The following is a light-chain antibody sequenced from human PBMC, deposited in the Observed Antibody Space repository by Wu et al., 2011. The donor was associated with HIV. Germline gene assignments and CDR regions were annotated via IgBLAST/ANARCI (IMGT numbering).Light chain of an antibody. CDR2: GAS. CDR1: QSIRTN. J-gene: IGKJ2*01. Sequence: EIVMTQSPATLSVSPGERAILSCRASQSIRTNLAWYQQKPGQAPRLLIYGASTRATGVPDRFSGSGSGPDFTLTISRVEPEDFAVYYCQQFESAPYTFGQGTKLEIK. V-gene: IGKV3D-15*02. CDR3: QQFESAPYT.